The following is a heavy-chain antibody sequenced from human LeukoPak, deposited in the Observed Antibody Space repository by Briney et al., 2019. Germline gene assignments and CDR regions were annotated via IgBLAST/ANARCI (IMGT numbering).Heavy chain of an antibody. CDR3: ARVWSGWYDY. Sequence: ASVTLSCKASGYTFTSYYMHWVRQAPGQGLEWMGIINPSGGSTSYAQKFQGRVTMTRDTSTSTVYMELSSLRSEDTAVYYCARVWSGWYDYWGQGTLVTVSS. D-gene: IGHD6-19*01. CDR2: INPSGGST. J-gene: IGHJ4*02. CDR1: GYTFTSYY. V-gene: IGHV1-46*01.